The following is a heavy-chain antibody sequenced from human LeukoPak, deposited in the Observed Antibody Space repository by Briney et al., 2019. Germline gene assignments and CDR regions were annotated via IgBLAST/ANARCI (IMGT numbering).Heavy chain of an antibody. CDR2: IRYDGSDK. J-gene: IGHJ4*02. D-gene: IGHD3-10*01. CDR1: GFTFSSYV. Sequence: GGSLRLSCAASGFTFSSYVIHWVRQAPGKGLEWVAFIRYDGSDKYYADSVKGRFTISRDNSKKTLYLQMNSLRAEDTAVYYCARCSILWFGEAFDYWGQGTLVTVSS. CDR3: ARCSILWFGEAFDY. V-gene: IGHV3-30*02.